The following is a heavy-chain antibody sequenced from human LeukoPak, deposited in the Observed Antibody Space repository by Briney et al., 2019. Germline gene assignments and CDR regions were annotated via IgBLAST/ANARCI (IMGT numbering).Heavy chain of an antibody. CDR2: IKQDGSEK. Sequence: GRSLRLSCAASGFTFRNYIMHWVRQAPGKGLEWVANIKQDGSEKYYVDSVKGRFTISRDNAKNSLYLQMNSLRAEDTAVYYCARVGVGYYDFWSGYLPYHYWGQGTLVTVSS. CDR3: ARVGVGYYDFWSGYLPYHY. V-gene: IGHV3-7*01. CDR1: GFTFRNYI. J-gene: IGHJ4*02. D-gene: IGHD3-3*01.